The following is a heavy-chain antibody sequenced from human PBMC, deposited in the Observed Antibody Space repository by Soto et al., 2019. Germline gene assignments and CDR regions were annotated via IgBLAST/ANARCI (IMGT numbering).Heavy chain of an antibody. J-gene: IGHJ5*02. Sequence: PSETLSLTCTVSGGSISSGDYYWSWIRQPPGKGLEWIGYIYYSGSTYYNPSLKSRVTISVDTSRNQFSLKLSSVTAADTAVYYCARDGDNGGNSWFDPWGQGTLVTVSS. D-gene: IGHD2-21*02. CDR3: ARDGDNGGNSWFDP. V-gene: IGHV4-30-4*01. CDR1: GGSISSGDYY. CDR2: IYYSGST.